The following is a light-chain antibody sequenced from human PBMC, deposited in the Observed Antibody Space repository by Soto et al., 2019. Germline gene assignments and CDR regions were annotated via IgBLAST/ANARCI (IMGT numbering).Light chain of an antibody. CDR1: QSVSNF. CDR3: QHYGSSWT. CDR2: GAS. Sequence: EIVLTQSPGTLSLSPGKRATLSCRASQSVSNFLAWYQQKPGQAPRLLIYGASTRATGIPARFSGSGSGTEFILTISRLEPEDFAVYYCQHYGSSWTFGQGTKVDIK. J-gene: IGKJ1*01. V-gene: IGKV3-20*01.